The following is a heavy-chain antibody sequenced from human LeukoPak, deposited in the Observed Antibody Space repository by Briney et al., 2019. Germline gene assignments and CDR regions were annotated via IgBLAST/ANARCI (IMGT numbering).Heavy chain of an antibody. CDR1: GGSISSGDYY. CDR3: ARNLIDYYDSSGYLEA. Sequence: SQTLSLTCTVSGGSISSGDYYWGWIRQPPGKGLEWIGYIYYSGSTYYNPSLKSRVTISVDTSKNQFSLKLSSVTAADTAVYYCARNLIDYYDSSGYLEAWGQGTLVTVSS. CDR2: IYYSGST. V-gene: IGHV4-30-4*01. J-gene: IGHJ5*02. D-gene: IGHD3-22*01.